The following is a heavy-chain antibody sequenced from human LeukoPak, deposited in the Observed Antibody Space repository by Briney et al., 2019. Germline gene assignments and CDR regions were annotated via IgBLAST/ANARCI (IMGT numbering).Heavy chain of an antibody. CDR2: ISSSSSYI. D-gene: IGHD3-10*01. CDR3: ARGNPAGSGSYYISYYYYYGMDI. Sequence: GGSLRLSCAASGFTFSSYSMNWVRQAPGKGLEWVSSISSSSSYIYYADSVKGRFTISRDNAKNSLYLQMNSLRAEDTAVYYCARGNPAGSGSYYISYYYYYGMDIWGQGTTVTVSS. CDR1: GFTFSSYS. J-gene: IGHJ6*02. V-gene: IGHV3-21*01.